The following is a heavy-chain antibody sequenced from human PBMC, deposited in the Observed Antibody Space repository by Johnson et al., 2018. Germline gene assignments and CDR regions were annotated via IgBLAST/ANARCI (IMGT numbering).Heavy chain of an antibody. Sequence: QVQLVQSGGGVVQPGRSLRLSCEASKFIFSTYTMNWVRQAPGKGLEWVAVISYDGSNKYYADSVKGRFTISRDNSKNTLYLQMTSLRTEDTAVYYCARPYDTSGDLHGDLAFDIWGQGTKVTVSS. CDR2: ISYDGSNK. D-gene: IGHD3-22*01. CDR3: ARPYDTSGDLHGDLAFDI. V-gene: IGHV3-30-3*01. CDR1: KFIFSTYT. J-gene: IGHJ3*02.